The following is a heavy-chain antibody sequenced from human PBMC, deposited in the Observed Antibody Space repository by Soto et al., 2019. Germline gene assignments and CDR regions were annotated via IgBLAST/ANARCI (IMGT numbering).Heavy chain of an antibody. D-gene: IGHD3-3*01. Sequence: QTGGSLRLSCAASGFTFSSYAMHWVRQAPGKGLEWVAVISYDGSNKYYADSVKGRFTISRDNSKNTLYLQMNSLRAEDTAVYYCARAAYDFWSGYLYYYYYYGMDVWGQGTTVTVSS. CDR2: ISYDGSNK. CDR3: ARAAYDFWSGYLYYYYYYGMDV. V-gene: IGHV3-30-3*01. J-gene: IGHJ6*02. CDR1: GFTFSSYA.